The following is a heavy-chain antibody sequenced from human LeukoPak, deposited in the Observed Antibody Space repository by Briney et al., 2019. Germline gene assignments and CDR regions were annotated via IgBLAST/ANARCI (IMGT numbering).Heavy chain of an antibody. J-gene: IGHJ3*02. D-gene: IGHD2-2*01. CDR2: IYYSGST. CDR3: ARDDTQLLYTDLVGVGAFDI. V-gene: IGHV4-39*07. CDR1: GGSISSSSYY. Sequence: PSETLSLTCTVSGGSISSSSYYWGWIRQPPGKGLEWIGSIYYSGSTYYNPSLKSRVTISVDTSKNQFSLKLSSVTATDTAVYYCARDDTQLLYTDLVGVGAFDIWGQGTMVTVSS.